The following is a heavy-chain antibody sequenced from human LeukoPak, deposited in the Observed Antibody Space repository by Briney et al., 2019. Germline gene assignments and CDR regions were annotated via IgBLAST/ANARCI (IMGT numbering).Heavy chain of an antibody. CDR2: ISSSGSTI. CDR1: GFTFSSSG. D-gene: IGHD6-13*01. CDR3: ARDRGSSWYLDY. J-gene: IGHJ4*02. V-gene: IGHV3-48*04. Sequence: PGGSLRLSCAASGFTFSSSGMHWVRQAPGKGLEWVSYISSSGSTIYYADSVKGRFTISRDNAKNSLYLQMNSLRAEDTAVYYCARDRGSSWYLDYWGQGTLVTVSS.